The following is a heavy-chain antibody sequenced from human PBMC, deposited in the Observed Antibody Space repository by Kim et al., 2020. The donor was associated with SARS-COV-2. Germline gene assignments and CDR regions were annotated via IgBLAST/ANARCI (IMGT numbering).Heavy chain of an antibody. J-gene: IGHJ3*01. D-gene: IGHD5-18*01. CDR3: ARDHVLNTDIATWAFDF. CDR2: IYDSGNT. V-gene: IGHV4-31*03. CDR1: GGSISSDGYY. Sequence: SETLSLTCTVSGGSISSDGYYWSWNRQDPGKGLEWIGYIYDSGNTYYNPPHKSRVTISVDTSKNQFSLKLSSGTAADTAVYYCARDHVLNTDIATWAFDFWGHGKMVTVSP.